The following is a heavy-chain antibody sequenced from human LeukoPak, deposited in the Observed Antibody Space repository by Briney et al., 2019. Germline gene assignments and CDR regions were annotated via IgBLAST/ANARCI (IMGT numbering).Heavy chain of an antibody. CDR3: ARQQDTTNPGY. CDR2: IYAGGNT. V-gene: IGHV3-66*04. CDR1: GFTFSSYA. J-gene: IGHJ4*02. Sequence: PGGSLRLSCAAPGFTFSSYAMNWVRRAPGKGLEWVSIIYAGGNTYYADSVKGRFTISRDDSKNTLSLQMNGLRAEDTAVYYCARQQDTTNPGYWGQGTLVTVSS. D-gene: IGHD1-1*01.